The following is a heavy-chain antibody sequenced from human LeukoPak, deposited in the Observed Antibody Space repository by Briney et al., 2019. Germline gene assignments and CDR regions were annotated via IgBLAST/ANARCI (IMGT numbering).Heavy chain of an antibody. CDR1: GGTFSSYA. J-gene: IGHJ4*02. D-gene: IGHD5-12*01. V-gene: IGHV1-69*04. CDR3: ARADGYKSFGY. Sequence: SVKVSCKASGGTFSSYAISWVRQAPGQGLEWMGRTIPILGIANYAQKFQGRVTITADKSTSTAYMELSSLRSEDTAVYYCARADGYKSFGYWGQGTLVTVSS. CDR2: TIPILGIA.